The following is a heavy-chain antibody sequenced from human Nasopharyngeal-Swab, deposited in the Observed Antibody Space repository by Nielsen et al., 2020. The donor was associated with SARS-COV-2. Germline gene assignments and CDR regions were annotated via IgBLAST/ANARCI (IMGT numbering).Heavy chain of an antibody. D-gene: IGHD6-13*01. Sequence: GESLKISCAASGFTFNNYAMSWVRQAPGKGLEWVSAISGSGGSTYHADSVKGRFTISRDNSKNTLYLQMNSLRAEDTAVYYCARDGSADPAYSSSWFYYFYFDYWGQGTLVTVSS. CDR1: GFTFNNYA. CDR2: ISGSGGST. V-gene: IGHV3-23*01. J-gene: IGHJ4*02. CDR3: ARDGSADPAYSSSWFYYFYFDY.